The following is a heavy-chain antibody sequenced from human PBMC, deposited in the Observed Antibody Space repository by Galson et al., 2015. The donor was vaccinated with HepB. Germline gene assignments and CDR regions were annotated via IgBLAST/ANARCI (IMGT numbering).Heavy chain of an antibody. CDR3: ARVAVAGTFDY. CDR2: IIPILGIA. D-gene: IGHD6-19*01. CDR1: GGTFSSYA. Sequence: SVKVSCKASGGTFSSYAISWVRQAPGQGLEWMGRIIPILGIANYAQKFQGRVTITADKPTSTAYMELSSLRSEDTAVYYCARVAVAGTFDYWGQGTLVTVSS. V-gene: IGHV1-69*04. J-gene: IGHJ4*02.